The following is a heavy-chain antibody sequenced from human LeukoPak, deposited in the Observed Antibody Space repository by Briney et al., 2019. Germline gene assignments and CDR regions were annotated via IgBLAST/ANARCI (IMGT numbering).Heavy chain of an antibody. D-gene: IGHD1-26*01. J-gene: IGHJ4*02. V-gene: IGHV3-30*18. CDR1: GFTFSSYG. Sequence: GESLKISCAASGFTFSSYGMHWVRQAPGKGLEWVAVISYDGSNKYYADSVKGRFTISRDNSKNTLYLQMNSLRAEDTAVYYCAKVSYSGSYLLGFDYWGQGTLVTVSS. CDR2: ISYDGSNK. CDR3: AKVSYSGSYLLGFDY.